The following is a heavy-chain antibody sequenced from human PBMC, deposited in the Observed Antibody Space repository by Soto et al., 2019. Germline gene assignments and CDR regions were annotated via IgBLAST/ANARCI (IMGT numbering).Heavy chain of an antibody. Sequence: QITLKESGPTLVKPTQTLTLTCTFSGFSLSTSGVGVGWIRQPPGKALEWLALIYWDDDKRYSPSLKSRLTITKDTSKNLVVLTMTNMDPVDTATYYCALTYYGSGSYYNVRWFDPWGQGTLVTVSS. V-gene: IGHV2-5*02. CDR3: ALTYYGSGSYYNVRWFDP. D-gene: IGHD3-10*01. CDR2: IYWDDDK. CDR1: GFSLSTSGVG. J-gene: IGHJ5*02.